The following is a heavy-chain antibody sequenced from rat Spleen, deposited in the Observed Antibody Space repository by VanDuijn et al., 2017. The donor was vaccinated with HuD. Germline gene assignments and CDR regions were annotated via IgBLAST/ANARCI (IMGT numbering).Heavy chain of an antibody. Sequence: EVQRVESGGGLVQPGRSLKLSCAASGLTFNNYYMAWVRQAPTKGLEWFATISSEGGRNFSRDSVKGRFTISRDNAKSSLYLQMDSLRSGEPATYYCARHCYNSYFDYWGQGVMVTVSS. D-gene: IGHD1-10*01. CDR1: GLTFNNYY. V-gene: IGHV5-29*01. J-gene: IGHJ2*01. CDR2: ISSEGGRN. CDR3: ARHCYNSYFDY.